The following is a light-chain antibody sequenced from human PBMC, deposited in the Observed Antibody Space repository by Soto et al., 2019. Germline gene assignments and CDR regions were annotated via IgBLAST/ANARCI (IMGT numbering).Light chain of an antibody. J-gene: IGLJ2*01. CDR1: SSNIGSNT. CDR2: RNN. Sequence: QSVLTQPPSASGTPGQRVTISCSGSSSNIGSNTVNWYQQLPGTAPKLLIYRNNQRPSGAPDRFSGSKSATSASLAISGLQSEDEADYYCAAWDDSLNGVLFGGGTKLTVL. V-gene: IGLV1-44*01. CDR3: AAWDDSLNGVL.